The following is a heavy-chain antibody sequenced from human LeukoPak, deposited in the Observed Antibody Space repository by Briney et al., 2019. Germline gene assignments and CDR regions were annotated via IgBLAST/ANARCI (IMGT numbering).Heavy chain of an antibody. V-gene: IGHV3-53*01. D-gene: IGHD2-21*02. J-gene: IGHJ4*02. Sequence: PGGSLRLSCAASGFTVSSNYMSWVRQAPGKGLEWVSVIYSGGNTYYADSVKGRFTISRDSSKNTLYLQMNSLRAEDTAVYYCARARGTYCGGDCYSTNFDYWGQGTLVTVSS. CDR3: ARARGTYCGGDCYSTNFDY. CDR1: GFTVSSNY. CDR2: IYSGGNT.